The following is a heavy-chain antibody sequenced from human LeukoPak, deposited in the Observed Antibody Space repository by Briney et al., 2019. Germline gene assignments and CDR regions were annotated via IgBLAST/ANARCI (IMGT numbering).Heavy chain of an antibody. CDR2: INAGNGNI. V-gene: IGHV1-3*01. Sequence: ASVKVSCKASGHTTTTYAIHWVRQAPGQGLEWMGWINAGNGNIKYSQKFQGRVTITGDTSASTAYMELSSLRSEDTAVYYCARGYCSSTSCYMDVWGQGTTVT. D-gene: IGHD2-2*01. CDR3: ARGYCSSTSCYMDV. J-gene: IGHJ6*02. CDR1: GHTTTTYA.